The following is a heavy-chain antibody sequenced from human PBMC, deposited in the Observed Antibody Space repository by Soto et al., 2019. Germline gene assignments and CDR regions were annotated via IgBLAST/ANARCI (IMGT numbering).Heavy chain of an antibody. CDR2: SSAYNGNT. Sequence: QVQLVQSGAEVKKPGASVKVSCKASGYTFTSYGISWVRQAPGQGLEWMGWSSAYNGNTNYAQKLQGRVTMTTDTATSTAYMELRSLRSDDTAVYYCARDRRMAVAGWRVWYFGLWGRGTLVTVSS. J-gene: IGHJ2*01. CDR3: ARDRRMAVAGWRVWYFGL. V-gene: IGHV1-18*01. CDR1: GYTFTSYG. D-gene: IGHD6-19*01.